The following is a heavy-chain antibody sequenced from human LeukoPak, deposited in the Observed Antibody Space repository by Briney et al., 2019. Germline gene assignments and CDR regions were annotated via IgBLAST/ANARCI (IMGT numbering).Heavy chain of an antibody. D-gene: IGHD2-2*02. J-gene: IGHJ6*03. CDR2: IRYDGSNK. CDR1: GGSISSSNW. CDR3: AKTPSPGYQLLYRDYYMDV. Sequence: PSGTLSLTCAVSGGSISSSNWWSWVRQPPGKGLEWVAFIRYDGSNKYYADSVKGRFTISRDNSKNTLYLQMNSLRAEDTAVYYCAKTPSPGYQLLYRDYYMDVWGKGTTVTVSS. V-gene: IGHV3-30*02.